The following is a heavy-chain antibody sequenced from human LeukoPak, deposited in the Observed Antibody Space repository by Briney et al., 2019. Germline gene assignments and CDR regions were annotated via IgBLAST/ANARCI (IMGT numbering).Heavy chain of an antibody. CDR2: IKQDGSEK. CDR1: GFTSSSYW. Sequence: PGGSLRLSCAASGFTSSSYWMSWVRQAPGGGLEWVANIKQDGSEKYYVDSVKGRFTISRDNAKNSLYLQMNSLRAEDTAVYYCARAGYCTNGVCYHAYYYYYGMDVWGQGTTVTVSS. CDR3: ARAGYCTNGVCYHAYYYYYGMDV. J-gene: IGHJ6*02. D-gene: IGHD2-8*01. V-gene: IGHV3-7*01.